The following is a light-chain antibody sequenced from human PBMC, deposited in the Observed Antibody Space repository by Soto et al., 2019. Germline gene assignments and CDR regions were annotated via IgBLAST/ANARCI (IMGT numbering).Light chain of an antibody. CDR1: QRLTTW. V-gene: IGKV1-5*01. Sequence: DIQMTQSPSTLSASVGDRVIITCRASQRLTTWLAWYQHKPGQAPKLLISDTSNLNSGVPSRFSGSGSGTEFTLTISSLQPDDFATYYCQQYDDYWPFGQGTQVEIK. CDR2: DTS. J-gene: IGKJ1*01. CDR3: QQYDDYWP.